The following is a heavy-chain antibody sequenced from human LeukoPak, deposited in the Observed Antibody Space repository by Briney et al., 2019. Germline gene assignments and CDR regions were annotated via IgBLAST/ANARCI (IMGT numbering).Heavy chain of an antibody. CDR2: ISYDGSNK. D-gene: IGHD6-19*01. J-gene: IGHJ4*02. CDR1: GFTFSSYA. V-gene: IGHV3-30-3*01. CDR3: ARARRPNSSGWYVDY. Sequence: GGSLRLSCAASGFTFSSYAMSWVRQAPGKGLEWVAVISYDGSNKYYADSVKGRFTISRDNSKNTLYLQMNSLRAEDTAVYYCARARRPNSSGWYVDYWGQGTLVTVSS.